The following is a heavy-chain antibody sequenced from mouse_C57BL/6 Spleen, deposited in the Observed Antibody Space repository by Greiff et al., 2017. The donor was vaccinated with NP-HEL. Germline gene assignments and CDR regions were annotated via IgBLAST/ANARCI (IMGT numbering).Heavy chain of an antibody. D-gene: IGHD2-4*01. CDR1: GYTFTSYW. J-gene: IGHJ2*01. V-gene: IGHV1-61*01. CDR2: IYPSDSET. CDR3: ARGRYDYDGFDY. Sequence: QVQLQQPGAELVRPGSSVKLSCKASGYTFTSYWMDWVKQRPGQGLEWIGNIYPSDSETHYNQKFKDKATLTVDKSSSTAYMQLSSLTSEDSAVYYCARGRYDYDGFDYWGQGTTLTVSS.